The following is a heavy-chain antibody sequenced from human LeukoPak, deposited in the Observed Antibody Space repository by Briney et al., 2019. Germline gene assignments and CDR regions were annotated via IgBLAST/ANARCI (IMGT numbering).Heavy chain of an antibody. Sequence: GASVKVSCKASGYTFTSYDINWVRQATGQGLEWMGWMNPNSGNTGYAQKFQGRVTITRNTSISTAYMELSSLRSEDTAVYYCARGDEGYCSSTSCTPVPFAYWGQGTLVTVSS. J-gene: IGHJ4*02. D-gene: IGHD2-2*01. CDR2: MNPNSGNT. CDR1: GYTFTSYD. CDR3: ARGDEGYCSSTSCTPVPFAY. V-gene: IGHV1-8*03.